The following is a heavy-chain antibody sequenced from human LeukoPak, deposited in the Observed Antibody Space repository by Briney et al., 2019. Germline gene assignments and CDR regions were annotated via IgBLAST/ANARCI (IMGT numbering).Heavy chain of an antibody. CDR3: AREGDHDYGDYSWFDP. CDR1: GYTFTSYG. V-gene: IGHV1-18*01. J-gene: IGHJ5*02. CDR2: ISAYNGNT. D-gene: IGHD4-17*01. Sequence: ASVKVSCKASGYTFTSYGISWVRQAPGQGLEWMGWISAYNGNTNYAQKLQGRVTMTTDTSTSTAYMELRSLRSDDTAVYYCAREGDHDYGDYSWFDPWGQGTLVTVSS.